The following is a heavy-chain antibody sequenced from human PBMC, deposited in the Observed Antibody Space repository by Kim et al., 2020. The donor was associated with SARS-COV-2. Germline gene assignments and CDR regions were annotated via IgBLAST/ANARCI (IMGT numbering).Heavy chain of an antibody. Sequence: SVKVSCKASGGTFSSYAISWVRQAPGQGLEWMGRIIPILGIANYAQKFQGRVTITADKSTSTAYMELSSLRSEDTAVYYCATRMRDGYNSWPLTNIFDYWGQGTLVTVSS. CDR2: IIPILGIA. CDR3: ATRMRDGYNSWPLTNIFDY. V-gene: IGHV1-69*04. J-gene: IGHJ4*02. D-gene: IGHD1-1*01. CDR1: GGTFSSYA.